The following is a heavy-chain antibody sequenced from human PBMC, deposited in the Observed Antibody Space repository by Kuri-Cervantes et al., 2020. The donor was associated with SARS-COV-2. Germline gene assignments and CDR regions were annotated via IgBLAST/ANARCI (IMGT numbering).Heavy chain of an antibody. D-gene: IGHD6-13*01. CDR2: IYYSGST. CDR3: VRAAAGIYYFDY. J-gene: IGHJ4*02. V-gene: IGHV4-39*07. Sequence: SETLSLTCTVSGDSISSNSYFWGWIRQPPGRGLEWIGNIYYSGSTYYNQSLKSLVTISVDTSKKQFSLKLSSVTDADTAIYYCVRAAAGIYYFDYWGQGNLVTVSS. CDR1: GDSISSNSYF.